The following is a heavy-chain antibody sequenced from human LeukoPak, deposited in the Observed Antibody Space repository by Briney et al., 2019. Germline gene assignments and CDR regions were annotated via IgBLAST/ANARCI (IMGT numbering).Heavy chain of an antibody. Sequence: SETLSLTCAVYGEPFSGYYWSWIRQPPGEGLEWIGEINHSGSTNYNPSLKSRVTISVDTSRNQFSLKLSSVTAADTAVYYCARRTRIRGWFDPWGQGTLVTVSS. V-gene: IGHV4-34*01. CDR1: GEPFSGYY. J-gene: IGHJ5*02. CDR2: INHSGST. CDR3: ARRTRIRGWFDP. D-gene: IGHD2-15*01.